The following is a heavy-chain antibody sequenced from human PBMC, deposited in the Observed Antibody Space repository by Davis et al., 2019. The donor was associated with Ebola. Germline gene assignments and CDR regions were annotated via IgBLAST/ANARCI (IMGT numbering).Heavy chain of an antibody. CDR2: MNPNSGNT. Sequence: AASVKVSCKASGYTFTGYDINWVRQATGQGLEWMGWMNPNSGNTGYAQKFQGRVTMTRENSMSTAYVELRSLRSEDTAVYYCATESLPTYYDSSGAAFDIWGQGTMVTVSS. V-gene: IGHV1-8*01. CDR1: GYTFTGYD. J-gene: IGHJ3*02. D-gene: IGHD3-22*01. CDR3: ATESLPTYYDSSGAAFDI.